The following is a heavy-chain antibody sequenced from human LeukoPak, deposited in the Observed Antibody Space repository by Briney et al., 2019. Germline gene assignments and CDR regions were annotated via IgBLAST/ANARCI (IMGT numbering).Heavy chain of an antibody. D-gene: IGHD4-17*01. CDR1: GYTVTSYY. Sequence: ASVKVSCKASGYTVTSYYMHWVRQAPGQGLEWMGIINPSGGSTSYAQKFQGRVTMTRDTSTSTVYMELSSLRSEDTAVYYCARDQYGDYGGDYWGQGTLVTVSS. J-gene: IGHJ4*02. CDR2: INPSGGST. V-gene: IGHV1-46*01. CDR3: ARDQYGDYGGDY.